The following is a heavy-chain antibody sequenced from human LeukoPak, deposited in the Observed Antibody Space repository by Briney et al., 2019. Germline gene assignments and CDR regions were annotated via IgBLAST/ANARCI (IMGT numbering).Heavy chain of an antibody. CDR3: SRGSGWLSVY. D-gene: IGHD6-19*01. Sequence: GGSLRLSCTASGFTFGDYLMSWFRQAPGKGLEWIGFISDGTTEYAASVKGRFTISRDDSTSIAYLQMNSLTTEDTAVYYCSRGSGWLSVYWGQGTLVTVSS. CDR2: ISDGTT. V-gene: IGHV3-49*03. CDR1: GFTFGDYL. J-gene: IGHJ4*02.